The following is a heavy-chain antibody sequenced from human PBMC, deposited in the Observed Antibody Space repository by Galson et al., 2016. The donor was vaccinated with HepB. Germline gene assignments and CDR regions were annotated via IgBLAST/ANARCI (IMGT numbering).Heavy chain of an antibody. CDR1: GFRFTKFA. CDR2: ISGGGTNT. J-gene: IGHJ4*02. Sequence: SLRLSCAASGFRFTKFAMTWVRQAPGKGLEWVSDISGGGTNTNYADSVKGRFTVSRDNSKNMLYMEMNSLRAEDTAIYYCAKERLAISAIGYFDYWGRGTLVAVSS. V-gene: IGHV3-23*01. CDR3: AKERLAISAIGYFDY. D-gene: IGHD3-3*01.